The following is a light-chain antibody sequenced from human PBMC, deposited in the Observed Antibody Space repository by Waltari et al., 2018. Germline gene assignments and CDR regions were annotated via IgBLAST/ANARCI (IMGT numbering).Light chain of an antibody. V-gene: IGLV1-44*01. CDR1: SSNIGVND. CDR3: ATWDDKLNGVL. J-gene: IGLJ3*02. Sequence: QSALTQRPSLSGTPGQGVTISCSGASSNIGVNDVNWYQQFPATAPKPLIYSHYRRPSGVPGRFSGSKSGISASLAISGLQSEDEADYYCATWDDKLNGVLFGGGTKLTVL. CDR2: SHY.